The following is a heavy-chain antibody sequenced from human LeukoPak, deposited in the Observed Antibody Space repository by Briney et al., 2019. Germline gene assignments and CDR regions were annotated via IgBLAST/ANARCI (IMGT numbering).Heavy chain of an antibody. CDR3: AREGYCSSTSCYGFADY. V-gene: IGHV1-2*02. D-gene: IGHD2-2*01. J-gene: IGHJ4*02. CDR1: GYTITGYY. Sequence: ASVKVSCKASGYTITGYYMHWVRQAPGQGLEWMGWINPNSGGTNYAQKFQGRVTMTRDTSISTAYMELSRLRSDDTAVYYCAREGYCSSTSCYGFADYWGQGTLVTVSS. CDR2: INPNSGGT.